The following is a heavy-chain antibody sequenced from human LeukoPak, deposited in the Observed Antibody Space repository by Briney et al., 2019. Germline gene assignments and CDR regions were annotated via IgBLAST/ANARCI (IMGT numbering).Heavy chain of an antibody. CDR1: GGSFSGYY. D-gene: IGHD3-10*01. CDR2: INHSGST. CDR3: ARATLRTMVRGVIFDY. J-gene: IGHJ4*02. Sequence: SETLSLTCAVYGGSFSGYYWSWLRQPPGKGLEWIGEINHSGSTNYNPSLKSRVTISVDTSKNQFSLKLSSVTAADTAVYYCARATLRTMVRGVIFDYWGQGTLVTVSS. V-gene: IGHV4-34*01.